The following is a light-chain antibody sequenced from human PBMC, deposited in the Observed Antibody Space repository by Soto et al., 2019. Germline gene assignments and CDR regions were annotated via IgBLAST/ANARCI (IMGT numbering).Light chain of an antibody. Sequence: IELTQSPATLSLSPGERATLACRASESVKNYLAWYQQKPGQVPRLLIYDASNRATGVPARFSGSGSGTDFSLTISSLEPEDFAVYYCQQRYSWPPLTFGGGTRVEIK. J-gene: IGKJ4*01. CDR3: QQRYSWPPLT. V-gene: IGKV3-11*01. CDR2: DAS. CDR1: ESVKNY.